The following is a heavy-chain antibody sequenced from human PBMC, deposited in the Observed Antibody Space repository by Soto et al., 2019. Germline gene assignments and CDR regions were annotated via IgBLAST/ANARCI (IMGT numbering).Heavy chain of an antibody. J-gene: IGHJ4*02. Sequence: PSETLSLTCTVTGDSISSSSYYWGWIRQPPGKGLEWIGSIYYSGSTYNNPSLRSRVSMSIDTSKDQFSLKLKSVTAADTALYFCSRQRTSVVGQAYFDVWGPGSLVTVSS. CDR2: IYYSGST. V-gene: IGHV4-39*01. D-gene: IGHD2-15*01. CDR1: GDSISSSSYY. CDR3: SRQRTSVVGQAYFDV.